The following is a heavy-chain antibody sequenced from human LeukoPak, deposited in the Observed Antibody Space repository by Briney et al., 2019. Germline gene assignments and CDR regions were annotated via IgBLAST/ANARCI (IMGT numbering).Heavy chain of an antibody. CDR2: MNPNSGNT. V-gene: IGHV1-8*01. CDR1: GYTFTSYD. J-gene: IGHJ4*02. CDR3: ARVDNWDYNFFGY. Sequence: ASVKVSCKASGYTFTSYDINWVRQAPGQGLGWMGWMNPNSGNTAYSQRFQGRVTMSRNPSISTAYMELSSLTSEDTAIYYCARVDNWDYNFFGYWAQGTLVTVSS. D-gene: IGHD1-7*01.